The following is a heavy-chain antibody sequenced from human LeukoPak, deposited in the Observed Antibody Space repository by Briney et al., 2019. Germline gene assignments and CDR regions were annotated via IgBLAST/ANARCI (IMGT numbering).Heavy chain of an antibody. CDR2: INSSGST. V-gene: IGHV4-4*07. Sequence: SETLSLTCTVSGDSLRSCYWSLIRQSAGKGLEWIGRINSSGSTNYKPSLKSRVTMSVDTSKNQFSLSLTSVTAADTAVYYCARGGGHDAFDIWGQGTMVTVSS. J-gene: IGHJ3*02. CDR1: GDSLRSCY. CDR3: ARGGGHDAFDI.